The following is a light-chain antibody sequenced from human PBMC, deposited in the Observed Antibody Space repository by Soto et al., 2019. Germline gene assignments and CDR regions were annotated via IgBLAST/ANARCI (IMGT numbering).Light chain of an antibody. Sequence: EIVLTQSPGTLSLPPGGRASLSCRASQSVSSSYLAWYQQKPGQAPRLLIYGASSRATGIPDRFSGSGSGTDFTLTISGLEPEDSAVYYCQQYGNSRGTFGQGTKVDIK. V-gene: IGKV3-20*01. CDR1: QSVSSSY. J-gene: IGKJ1*01. CDR2: GAS. CDR3: QQYGNSRGT.